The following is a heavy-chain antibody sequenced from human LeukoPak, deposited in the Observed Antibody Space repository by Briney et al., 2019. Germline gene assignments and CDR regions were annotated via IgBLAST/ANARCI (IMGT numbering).Heavy chain of an antibody. J-gene: IGHJ4*02. V-gene: IGHV4-4*07. CDR3: ARAGYGAARLFDY. D-gene: IGHD2-15*01. Sequence: KPSETLSLTCTVSGGSISSYYWTWIRQPAGKGLEWIGRIYTSGITNYNSSLKSRITMSVDTSKNQFSLKLNSVTAADTAVYYCARAGYGAARLFDYWGQGTLVTVSS. CDR1: GGSISSYY. CDR2: IYTSGIT.